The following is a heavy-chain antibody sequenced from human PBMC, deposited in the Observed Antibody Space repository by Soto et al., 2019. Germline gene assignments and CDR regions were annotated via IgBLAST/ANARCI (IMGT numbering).Heavy chain of an antibody. V-gene: IGHV4-31*03. D-gene: IGHD6-13*01. Sequence: SETLSLTCTVSGGSISSGGYYWSWIRQHPGKGLEWIGYIYYSGSTYYNPSLKSRVTISVDTSKNQFSLKLSSVTAAGTAVYYCVTAAAGTHYYYYGMDVWGQGTTVT. CDR3: VTAAAGTHYYYYGMDV. J-gene: IGHJ6*02. CDR2: IYYSGST. CDR1: GGSISSGGYY.